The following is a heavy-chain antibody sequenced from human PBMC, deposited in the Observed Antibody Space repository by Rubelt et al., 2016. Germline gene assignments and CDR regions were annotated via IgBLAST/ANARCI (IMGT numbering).Heavy chain of an antibody. CDR3: VRQLDLSRRWDY. D-gene: IGHD2-2*03. CDR2: INVDGSSP. V-gene: IGHV3-74*02. CDR1: GFTFSDYS. J-gene: IGHJ4*02. Sequence: EVQLVESGGGLVQPGGSLRLSCAASGFTFSDYSMTWVRQAPGKGLVWVSRINVDGSSPNYADSVKGRFTIFRDNAKNTLYLQMNSLRAEDTTVFYCVRQLDLSRRWDYWGQGTLVTASS.